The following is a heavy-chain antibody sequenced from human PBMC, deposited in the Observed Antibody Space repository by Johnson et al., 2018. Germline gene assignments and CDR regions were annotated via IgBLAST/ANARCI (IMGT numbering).Heavy chain of an antibody. J-gene: IGHJ6*02. CDR2: IRYDVSKL. Sequence: QVQLVQSGGGVVQPGRSVRLSCAASGFTISSCGMHWVRQAPGKGLEWVAVIRYDVSKLSYADSVKGRFTTSRDNSKNTLYLQMNSLRAEDTAVYYCERDRDVGFPRGMDVWGQGTTVTVSS. CDR1: GFTISSCG. CDR3: ERDRDVGFPRGMDV. D-gene: IGHD3-10*01. V-gene: IGHV3-33*01.